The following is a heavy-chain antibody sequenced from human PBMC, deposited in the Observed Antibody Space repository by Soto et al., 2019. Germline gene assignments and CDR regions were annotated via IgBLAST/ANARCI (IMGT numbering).Heavy chain of an antibody. D-gene: IGHD2-15*01. CDR3: ARDLGGWPDY. J-gene: IGHJ4*02. CDR1: GYTFTCYA. V-gene: IGHV1-3*01. CDR2: INAGNGNT. Sequence: GASVKVSSKASGYTFTCYAMHLVRQAPGQRLEWMGWINAGNGNTKYSQKFQGRVTITRDTSASTAYMELSSLRSEDTAVYYCARDLGGWPDYWGQGTLVTVSS.